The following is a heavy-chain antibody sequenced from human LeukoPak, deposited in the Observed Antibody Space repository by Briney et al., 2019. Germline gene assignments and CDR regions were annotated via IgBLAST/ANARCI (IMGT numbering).Heavy chain of an antibody. CDR1: GFTFTSYA. D-gene: IGHD6-19*01. Sequence: GGSLRLSCAASGFTFTSYAMSWVRQAPGRGLEWVSSISGSSSYIYYADSVKGRFTISRGNAKNSLYLQMNSLRAEDTAVYYCARDRITVAATETSFDYWGQGTLVTVSS. V-gene: IGHV3-21*01. J-gene: IGHJ4*02. CDR3: ARDRITVAATETSFDY. CDR2: ISGSSSYI.